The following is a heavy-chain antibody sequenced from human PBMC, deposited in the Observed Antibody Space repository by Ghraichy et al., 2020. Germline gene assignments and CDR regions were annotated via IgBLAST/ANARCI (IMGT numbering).Heavy chain of an antibody. D-gene: IGHD5-18*01. Sequence: SQTLSLTCAISGDSVSSNSAAWNWIRQSPSRGLEWLGRTYYRSKWYNDYAVSVKSRITINPDTSKNQFSLQLNSVTPEDTAVYYCARGRVWSRGYSYEFDYWGQGTLVTVSS. J-gene: IGHJ4*02. CDR3: ARGRVWSRGYSYEFDY. CDR2: TYYRSKWYN. V-gene: IGHV6-1*01. CDR1: GDSVSSNSAA.